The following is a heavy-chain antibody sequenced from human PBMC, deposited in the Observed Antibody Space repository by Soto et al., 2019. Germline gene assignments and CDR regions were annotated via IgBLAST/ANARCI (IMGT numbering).Heavy chain of an antibody. CDR3: ARLRDYYGSGSYRPYYYYGMDV. V-gene: IGHV4-59*01. D-gene: IGHD3-10*01. CDR2: IYYSGST. CDR1: GGSISSYY. J-gene: IGHJ6*02. Sequence: SETLSLTCTVSGGSISSYYWSWIRQPPGKGLEWIGYIYYSGSTNYNPSLKSRVTISVDTSKNQFSLKLSSVTAADTAVYYCARLRDYYGSGSYRPYYYYGMDVWGQGTTVTVS.